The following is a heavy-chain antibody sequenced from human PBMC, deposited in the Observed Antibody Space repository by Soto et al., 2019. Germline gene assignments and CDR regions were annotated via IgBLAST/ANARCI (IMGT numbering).Heavy chain of an antibody. CDR2: IYYSGST. CDR1: GGSISSSSYY. V-gene: IGHV4-39*01. J-gene: IGHJ6*03. Sequence: SETLSLTCTVSGGSISSSSYYWGWIRQPPGKGLEWIGSIYYSGSTYYNPSLKSRVTISVDTSKNQFSLKLSPVTAAETAVYYCARLNFGQSPSYYYYYYYMDVWGKGTTVTVSS. CDR3: ARLNFGQSPSYYYYYYYMDV. D-gene: IGHD3-3*01.